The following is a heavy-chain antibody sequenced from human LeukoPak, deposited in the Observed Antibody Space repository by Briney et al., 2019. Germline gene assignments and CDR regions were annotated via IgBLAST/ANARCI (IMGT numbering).Heavy chain of an antibody. Sequence: PGGSLRLSCAASGFTFSSYWMSWVRQAPGEGLEWVAKIKQDGSEKYYVDSVKGRFTISRDNAKNSLYLQMNSLRAEDTAVYYCARQGAVVPAANYMDVWGKGTTVTVSS. D-gene: IGHD2-2*01. V-gene: IGHV3-7*01. CDR3: ARQGAVVPAANYMDV. CDR2: IKQDGSEK. CDR1: GFTFSSYW. J-gene: IGHJ6*03.